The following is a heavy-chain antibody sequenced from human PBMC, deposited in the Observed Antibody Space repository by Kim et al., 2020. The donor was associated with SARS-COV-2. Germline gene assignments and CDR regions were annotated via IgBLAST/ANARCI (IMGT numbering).Heavy chain of an antibody. J-gene: IGHJ4*02. CDR3: AARFGYQFDY. D-gene: IGHD6-25*01. V-gene: IGHV3-21*04. Sequence: SYIYYADSVKGRFTISRDNAKNSLYLQMNSLRAEDTAVYFCAARFGYQFDYWGQGTLVTVSS. CDR2: SYI.